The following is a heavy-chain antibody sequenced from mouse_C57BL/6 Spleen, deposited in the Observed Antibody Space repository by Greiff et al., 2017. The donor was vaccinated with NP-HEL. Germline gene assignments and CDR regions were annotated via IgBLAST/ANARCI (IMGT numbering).Heavy chain of an antibody. Sequence: QVQLKQPGAELVKPGASVKLSCKASGYTFTSYWMQWVKQRPGQGLEWIGEIDPSDSYTNYNQKFKGKATLTVDTSSSTAYMQLSSLTSEDSAVYYCARNYDGYYGFAYWGQGTLVTVSA. J-gene: IGHJ3*01. CDR2: IDPSDSYT. CDR3: ARNYDGYYGFAY. D-gene: IGHD2-3*01. CDR1: GYTFTSYW. V-gene: IGHV1-50*01.